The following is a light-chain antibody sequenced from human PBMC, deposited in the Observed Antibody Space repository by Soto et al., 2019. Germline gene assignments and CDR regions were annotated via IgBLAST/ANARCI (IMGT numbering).Light chain of an antibody. CDR1: QSVRTN. CDR3: QQYAYWPET. V-gene: IGKV3D-15*01. Sequence: EVVMTQFPDTVSVTAGETVTLSCGASQSVRTNLAWYQQRPGQAPRLLIHYASTRAGDIPARFSGSGSGTNFTLAISSLQSEDFAVYYCQQYAYWPETFGQGTKVEIK. CDR2: YAS. J-gene: IGKJ1*01.